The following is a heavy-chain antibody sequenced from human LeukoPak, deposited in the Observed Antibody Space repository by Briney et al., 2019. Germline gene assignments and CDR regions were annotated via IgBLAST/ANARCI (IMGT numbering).Heavy chain of an antibody. CDR3: ARVGRAAAGFDY. Sequence: GESLKISCKGSGYSFTSYWISWVRQMPGKGLEWMGRIDPSDSYTNYSPSLQGHATISADKSISTAYLQWSSLKASDTAMYYCARVGRAAAGFDYWGQGTLVTVSS. CDR2: IDPSDSYT. CDR1: GYSFTSYW. V-gene: IGHV5-10-1*01. D-gene: IGHD6-13*01. J-gene: IGHJ4*02.